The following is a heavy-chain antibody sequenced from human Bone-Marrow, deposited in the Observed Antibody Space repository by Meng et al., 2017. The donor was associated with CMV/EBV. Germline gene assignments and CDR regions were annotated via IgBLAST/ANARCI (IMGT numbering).Heavy chain of an antibody. CDR2: IKPDGSEI. V-gene: IGHV3-7*01. CDR1: GFTFSSYW. J-gene: IGHJ4*02. Sequence: GGSLRLSCAASGFTFSSYWMSWVRQAPGKGPEWVASIKPDGSEIQYVGSLKGRFTISRDNSKKTLYLQMNSLRAEDTAVYYCARDHYCTSTSCYYNYFDYWGQGTLVTVSS. D-gene: IGHD2-2*01. CDR3: ARDHYCTSTSCYYNYFDY.